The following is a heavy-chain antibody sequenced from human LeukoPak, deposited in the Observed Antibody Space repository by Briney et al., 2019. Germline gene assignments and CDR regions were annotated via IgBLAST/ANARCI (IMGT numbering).Heavy chain of an antibody. CDR1: GGSISSDTYF. J-gene: IGHJ4*02. Sequence: SETLSLTCTVSGGSISSDTYFWSWMRRLPGKGVEWIGYVSYSGTTYYNPSLKSRVSLSVDTSKNQFSLKLTSVTAADTAVYYCARDRSGTSHFDYWGQGTLVTVSS. D-gene: IGHD1-26*01. CDR3: ARDRSGTSHFDY. V-gene: IGHV4-31*03. CDR2: VSYSGTT.